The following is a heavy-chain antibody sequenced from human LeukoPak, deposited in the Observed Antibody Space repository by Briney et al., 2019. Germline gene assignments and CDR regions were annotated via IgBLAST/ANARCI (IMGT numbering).Heavy chain of an antibody. CDR1: GFTPRNYW. V-gene: IGHV3-74*01. CDR2: ISGDGSVT. Sequence: GGSLRLSCTASGFTPRNYWMHWVRQVPGKRLVWVSRISGDGSVTNYADSVQGRLTISRDNAKNILYLQINNLRSEDTAVYYCARYSSSSGGASYYLDYWGHGTLVTVSS. CDR3: ARYSSSSGGASYYLDY. D-gene: IGHD6-6*01. J-gene: IGHJ4*01.